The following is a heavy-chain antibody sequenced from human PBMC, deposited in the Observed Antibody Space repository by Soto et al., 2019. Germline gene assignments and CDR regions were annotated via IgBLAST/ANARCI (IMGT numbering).Heavy chain of an antibody. Sequence: QVQLVESGGGVVQPGRSLRLSCAASEFTFSSYGMHWVRQAPGKGLEWVAVISYDGSNKYYADSVKGRFTISRDNSKNTLYLQMNSLRAEDTAVYYCAKDHYDSSGYFDYWGQGTLVTVSS. D-gene: IGHD3-22*01. V-gene: IGHV3-30*18. CDR3: AKDHYDSSGYFDY. CDR1: EFTFSSYG. J-gene: IGHJ4*02. CDR2: ISYDGSNK.